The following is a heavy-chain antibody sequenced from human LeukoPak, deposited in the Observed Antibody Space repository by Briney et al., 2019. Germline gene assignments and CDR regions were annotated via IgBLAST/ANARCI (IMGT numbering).Heavy chain of an antibody. CDR2: IYYSGST. V-gene: IGHV4-59*08. D-gene: IGHD1-26*01. CDR3: ARQGGLYYYYYGMDV. CDR1: GGSISSYY. Sequence: SETLSLTCTVSGGSISSYYWSWIRQPPGKGLEWIGYIYYSGSTNYNPSLKSRVTISVDTSKNQFSLKLSSVTVADTAVYYCARQGGLYYYYYGMDVWGQGTTVTVSS. J-gene: IGHJ6*02.